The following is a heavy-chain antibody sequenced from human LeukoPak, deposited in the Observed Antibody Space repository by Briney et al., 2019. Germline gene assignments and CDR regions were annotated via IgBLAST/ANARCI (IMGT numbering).Heavy chain of an antibody. D-gene: IGHD1-26*01. Sequence: PSETLSLTCTVSGGSISSGGYYWSWIRQPPGKGLEWIGYIYYSGSTNYNPSLKSRVTISVDTSKNQFSLKLSSVTAADTAVYYCARDLIVGASEAFDIRGQGTMVTVSS. V-gene: IGHV4-61*08. CDR1: GGSISSGGYY. CDR3: ARDLIVGASEAFDI. CDR2: IYYSGST. J-gene: IGHJ3*02.